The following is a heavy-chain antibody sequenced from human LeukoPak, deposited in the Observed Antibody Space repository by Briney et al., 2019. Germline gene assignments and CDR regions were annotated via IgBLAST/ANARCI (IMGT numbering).Heavy chain of an antibody. CDR3: ARHRVDYVWGSYRSNWFDP. Sequence: GESLKISCKGSGYSFTSYWIGWVRQMPGKGLEWMGIIYPGDSDTRYSPSFKGQVTISADKSISTAYLQWSSLKASDTAMYYCARHRVDYVWGSYRSNWFDPWGQGTLVTVSS. CDR2: IYPGDSDT. J-gene: IGHJ5*02. CDR1: GYSFTSYW. D-gene: IGHD3-16*02. V-gene: IGHV5-51*01.